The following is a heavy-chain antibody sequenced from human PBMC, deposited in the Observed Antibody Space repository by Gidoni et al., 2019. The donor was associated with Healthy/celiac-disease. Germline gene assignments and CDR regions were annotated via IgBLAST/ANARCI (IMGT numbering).Heavy chain of an antibody. J-gene: IGHJ4*02. CDR3: ARDRLDYYDSSGYSALDY. Sequence: EVQLVESGGGLVQPGGSLRLSCAASGFTFSSSEMNWVRQAPGKGLEWVSYISSSGSTRYYADSVKGRFTISRDNAKNSLYLQMNSLRAEDTAVYYCARDRLDYYDSSGYSALDYWGQGTLVTVSS. CDR1: GFTFSSSE. CDR2: ISSSGSTR. V-gene: IGHV3-48*03. D-gene: IGHD3-22*01.